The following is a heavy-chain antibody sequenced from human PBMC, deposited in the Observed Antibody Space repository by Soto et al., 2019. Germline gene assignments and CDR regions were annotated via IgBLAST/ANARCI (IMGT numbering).Heavy chain of an antibody. CDR3: ATGGDTAKDGY. CDR1: GFTVTDNR. J-gene: IGHJ4*02. CDR2: IYYNGNT. V-gene: IGHV3-53*01. Sequence: VQLVESGGGLVQPGGSLRLSCAGSGFTVTDNRMTWVRQAPGRGPEWVSTIYYNGNTFHADSVWGRFTISRDTSKNMLFLQMNILRAEDTAVYYCATGGDTAKDGYWGQGTLVTVSS. D-gene: IGHD5-18*01.